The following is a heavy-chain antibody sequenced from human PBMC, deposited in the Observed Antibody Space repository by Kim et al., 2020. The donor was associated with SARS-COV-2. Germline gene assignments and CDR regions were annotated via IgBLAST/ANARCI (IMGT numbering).Heavy chain of an antibody. CDR3: ARAYSSGWAYVDY. D-gene: IGHD6-19*01. Sequence: TVKGRFASSRANAKKSLYLQMNSLRAEDTAVYYCARAYSSGWAYVDYWGQGTLVTVSS. J-gene: IGHJ4*02. V-gene: IGHV3-21*01.